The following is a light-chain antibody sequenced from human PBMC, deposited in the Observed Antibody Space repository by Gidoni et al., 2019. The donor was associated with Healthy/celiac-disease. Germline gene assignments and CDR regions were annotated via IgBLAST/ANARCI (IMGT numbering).Light chain of an antibody. V-gene: IGKV3-11*01. CDR3: QQRSNWPSIT. Sequence: EIVLTPSPPTLSLSPGERATLSCRASQSVSSYLAWYQQKPGQAPRLLIYDASTRATGIPARFSGSGSGTDFTLTISSLEPEDFAVYYCQQRSNWPSITFGQXTRLEIK. CDR1: QSVSSY. J-gene: IGKJ5*01. CDR2: DAS.